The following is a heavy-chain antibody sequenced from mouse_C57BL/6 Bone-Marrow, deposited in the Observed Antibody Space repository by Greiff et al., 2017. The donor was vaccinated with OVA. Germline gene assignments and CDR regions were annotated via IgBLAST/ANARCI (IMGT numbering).Heavy chain of an antibody. CDR2: IDPATGGT. V-gene: IGHV1-15*01. Sequence: QVQLQQSGAELVRPGASVTLSCKASGYTFTDYEMHWVKQTPVHGLEWIGAIDPATGGTAYNQKFKGKAILTADKSSSTAYMEHRSLTSEDSAVXYCTTSDSNYYAIDYWGQGTSATVSS. CDR3: TTSDSNYYAIDY. CDR1: GYTFTDYE. D-gene: IGHD2-5*01. J-gene: IGHJ4*01.